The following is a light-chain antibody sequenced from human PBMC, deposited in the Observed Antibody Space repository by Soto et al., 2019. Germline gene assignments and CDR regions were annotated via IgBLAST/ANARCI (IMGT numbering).Light chain of an antibody. CDR1: QSVSSY. J-gene: IGKJ3*01. CDR3: QQRSHWPPT. Sequence: EIVLTQSPATLSLSPGERATLSCRASQSVSSYLAWYQQKPGQAPRLLIYDASNRATGIPARFSGSGSGTDFTLTISSLEPEDFAVYYCQQRSHWPPTFGPGTKVDI. CDR2: DAS. V-gene: IGKV3-11*01.